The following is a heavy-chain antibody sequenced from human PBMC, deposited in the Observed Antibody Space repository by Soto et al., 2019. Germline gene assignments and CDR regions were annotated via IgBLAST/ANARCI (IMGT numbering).Heavy chain of an antibody. CDR3: VRLNYHYNSSGYSFSEFDH. CDR2: IYPDDSDT. V-gene: IGHV5-51*01. CDR1: GYSFPKYY. Sequence: GESLKISCKGSGYSFPKYYIGWVRQMPGKDLEWMAIIYPDDSDTKYSPSFQGQVTFSADKCISTAYLQWNSLEASDTAMYYCVRLNYHYNSSGYSFSEFDHWGKGTLVTVS. J-gene: IGHJ5*02. D-gene: IGHD6-19*01.